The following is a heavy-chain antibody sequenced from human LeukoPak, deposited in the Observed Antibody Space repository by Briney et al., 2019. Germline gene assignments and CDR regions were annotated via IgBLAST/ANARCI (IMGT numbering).Heavy chain of an antibody. CDR2: ISGRGGNK. V-gene: IGHV3-23*01. CDR1: GLTFSSYA. CDR3: AKSVLFDYGVGY. J-gene: IGHJ4*02. Sequence: GGSLRLSCAASGLTFSSYAMSWVRQAPGKGREWVSAISGRGGNKYYADPVKGRFTISRDKSKNTLYLQMHSVRAEDAAVYYCAKSVLFDYGVGYWGQGTLVTVSS. D-gene: IGHD4-17*01.